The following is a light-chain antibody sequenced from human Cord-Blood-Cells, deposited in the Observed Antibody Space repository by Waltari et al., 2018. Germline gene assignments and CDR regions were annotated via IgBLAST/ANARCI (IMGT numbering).Light chain of an antibody. CDR3: QQRSNWIT. J-gene: IGKJ5*01. Sequence: ELVLTQSPATLSLSPGERAPRSCRASQSVSSYLAWYQKKPGQAPMLLIYDASNRATGIPARFSGGGSGTDFTLTSSSLEPEDVAVYCCQQRSNWITFGQGTRLEIK. CDR2: DAS. V-gene: IGKV3-11*01. CDR1: QSVSSY.